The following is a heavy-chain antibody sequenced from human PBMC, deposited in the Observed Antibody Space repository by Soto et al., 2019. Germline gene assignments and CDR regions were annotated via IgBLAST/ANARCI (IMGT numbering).Heavy chain of an antibody. V-gene: IGHV3-9*01. J-gene: IGHJ6*03. Sequence: EVQLVESGGGLVQPGRSLRLACAASGFTFDQYTMHWVRQAPGKGLEWVSSITWHSGTISYADSVKGRFTISRDNAKNSLYLQMNSLRGEDTALYYCAKEMITFGDFNYYYMDVWGNGTTVTVSS. D-gene: IGHD3-16*01. CDR2: ITWHSGTI. CDR3: AKEMITFGDFNYYYMDV. CDR1: GFTFDQYT.